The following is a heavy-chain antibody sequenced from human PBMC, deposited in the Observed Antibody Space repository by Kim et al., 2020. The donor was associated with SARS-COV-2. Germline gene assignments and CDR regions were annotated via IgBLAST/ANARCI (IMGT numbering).Heavy chain of an antibody. J-gene: IGHJ2*01. V-gene: IGHV3-23*05. CDR2: VFGSGSGT. Sequence: GGSLRLSCAASGFTFRNSDMSWVRQAPGKGLEWVSGVFGSGSGTYYADSVKGRLTISRDNSKNILYLQMNNLRAEDTAFYYCAKPHPVTSVTFYWYFELWGRGTRLALPS. CDR1: GFTFRNSD. CDR3: AKPHPVTSVTFYWYFEL. D-gene: IGHD2-2*01.